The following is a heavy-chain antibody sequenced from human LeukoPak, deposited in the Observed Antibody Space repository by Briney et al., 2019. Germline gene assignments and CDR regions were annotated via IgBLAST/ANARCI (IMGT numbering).Heavy chain of an antibody. CDR2: IYSGGST. D-gene: IGHD1-14*01. V-gene: IGHV3-53*01. Sequence: GGSLRLSCAASGFTASSNYMSWVRQAPGKGLEWVSVIYSGGSTYYADSVKGRFTISRDNSKNTLYLQMNSLRAEDTAVYYCATHGRATEPYDAFDIWGQGTMVTVSS. J-gene: IGHJ3*02. CDR1: GFTASSNY. CDR3: ATHGRATEPYDAFDI.